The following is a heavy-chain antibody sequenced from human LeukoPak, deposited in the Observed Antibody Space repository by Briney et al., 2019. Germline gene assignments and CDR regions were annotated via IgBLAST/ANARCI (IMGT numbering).Heavy chain of an antibody. CDR2: INPSGGST. J-gene: IGHJ3*02. CDR1: GCSFTSHY. CDR3: AKDDSSGYARKGSRVVDAFDI. D-gene: IGHD3-22*01. Sequence: ASVKASCNASGCSFTSHYMHSVRQAPGHGLEWMGIINPSGGSTTYAQKFQGRVTMTTDMSTSTAYMELSSLRAEETAVYYCAKDDSSGYARKGSRVVDAFDIWGQGTMVTVSS. V-gene: IGHV1-46*01.